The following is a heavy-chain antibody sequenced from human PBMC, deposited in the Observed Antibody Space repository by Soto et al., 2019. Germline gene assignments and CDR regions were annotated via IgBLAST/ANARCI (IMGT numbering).Heavy chain of an antibody. Sequence: PSETLSLTCTVSGGSVSSGAYYWHWIRQPPGKKLEWIGYIYFSGSTHYNPSLKGRVTISLDTSKNQFSLKLSSVTAADTAVYYCAREEEAAPRAYYFDYWSQGTLV. V-gene: IGHV4-61*08. CDR2: IYFSGST. D-gene: IGHD6-25*01. CDR1: GGSVSSGAYY. CDR3: AREEEAAPRAYYFDY. J-gene: IGHJ4*02.